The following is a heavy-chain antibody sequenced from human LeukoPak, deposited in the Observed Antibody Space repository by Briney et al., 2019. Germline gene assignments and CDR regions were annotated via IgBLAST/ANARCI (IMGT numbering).Heavy chain of an antibody. D-gene: IGHD4-17*01. CDR3: VKTAYGDYGYFDY. CDR2: IKRDGSEK. V-gene: IGHV3-7*03. CDR1: GFTFSSYA. J-gene: IGHJ4*02. Sequence: GGSLRLSCAASGFTFSSYAMHWVRQAPGKGLEWVANIKRDGSEKYYVDSVKGRFTISRDNAKNLLYLQMNSLRAEDTAVYYCVKTAYGDYGYFDYWGQGTLVTVSS.